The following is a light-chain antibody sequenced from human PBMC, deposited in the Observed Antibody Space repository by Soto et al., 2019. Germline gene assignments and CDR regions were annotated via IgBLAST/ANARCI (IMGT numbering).Light chain of an antibody. CDR1: QSVTRTY. CDR3: QQYGSSPFT. Sequence: ENVLTQSPGTLSLSPGERATLSCRASQSVTRTYLAWYQQQPGQAPRLLIYGASSRATGIPDRFSGSGSGTDFTLTISRLEPEEFAVYYCQQYGSSPFTFGQGTKLEIK. J-gene: IGKJ2*01. CDR2: GAS. V-gene: IGKV3-20*01.